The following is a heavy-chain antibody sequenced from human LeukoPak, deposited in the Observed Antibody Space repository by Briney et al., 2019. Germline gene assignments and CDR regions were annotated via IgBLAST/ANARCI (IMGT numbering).Heavy chain of an antibody. J-gene: IGHJ4*02. Sequence: SETLSLTCAVYGGSFSGYYWSWIRQPPGKGLEWIGEINHSGSTKHNPSLKSRVTISVDTSKNQFSLKLSSVTAADTAVYYCAREKHGYNDYWGQGTLVTVSS. CDR2: INHSGST. CDR1: GGSFSGYY. D-gene: IGHD5-24*01. V-gene: IGHV4-34*01. CDR3: AREKHGYNDY.